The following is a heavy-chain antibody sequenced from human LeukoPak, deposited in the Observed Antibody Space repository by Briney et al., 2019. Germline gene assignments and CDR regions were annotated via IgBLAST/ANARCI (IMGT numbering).Heavy chain of an antibody. CDR2: INPSGGST. D-gene: IGHD2-15*01. CDR3: ARDQLPVVAAPKSRYYYYYMDV. J-gene: IGHJ6*03. V-gene: IGHV1-46*01. Sequence: ASVKVSCKASGYTFTSYYMHWVRQAPGQGLEWMRIINPSGGSTSYAQKFQGRVTMTRDTSTSTVYMELSSLRSEDTAVYYCARDQLPVVAAPKSRYYYYYMDVWGKGTTVTVSS. CDR1: GYTFTSYY.